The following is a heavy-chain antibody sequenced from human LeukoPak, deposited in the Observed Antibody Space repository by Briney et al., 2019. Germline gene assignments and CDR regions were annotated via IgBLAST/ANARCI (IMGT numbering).Heavy chain of an antibody. J-gene: IGHJ4*02. CDR3: ARDAPSIAARPGDY. CDR1: GFTFSSYW. V-gene: IGHV3-7*01. CDR2: IKQDGSEK. Sequence: GGSLRLSCAASGFTFSSYWMSWVRQAPGKGLEWVANIKQDGSEKYYVDSVKGRFTISRDNAKNSLYLQMNSLRAEDTAVYYCARDAPSIAARPGDYWGQGTLVTVSS. D-gene: IGHD6-6*01.